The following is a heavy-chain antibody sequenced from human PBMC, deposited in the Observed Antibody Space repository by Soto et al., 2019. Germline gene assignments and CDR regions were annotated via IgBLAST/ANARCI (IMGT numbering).Heavy chain of an antibody. D-gene: IGHD5-18*01. J-gene: IGHJ3*02. CDR2: IVVGTGDT. V-gene: IGHV1-58*01. CDR1: RSTFSTSA. Sequence: ASVKVSCKASRSTFSTSAVQWVRQARGQRLESIGWIVVGTGDTKYEQKFQGRVSITTDMSTSTVYMEVSSLRSEDTAMYYCAAGDTVMVTSAFHIWGQGTMVTVSS. CDR3: AAGDTVMVTSAFHI.